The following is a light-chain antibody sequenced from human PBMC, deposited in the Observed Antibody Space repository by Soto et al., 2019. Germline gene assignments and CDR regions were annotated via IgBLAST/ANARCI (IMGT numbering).Light chain of an antibody. CDR2: GNS. V-gene: IGLV1-40*01. CDR3: GTWDSSLSAHV. Sequence: QSVLTQPPSVSGAPGQRVTISCTGSSSNIGAGYDVHWYQQLPGTAPKLLIYGNSNRPSGVPDRFSGSKSGTSASLAITGLQAEDEADYYCGTWDSSLSAHVFGTGTKVTVL. CDR1: SSNIGAGYD. J-gene: IGLJ1*01.